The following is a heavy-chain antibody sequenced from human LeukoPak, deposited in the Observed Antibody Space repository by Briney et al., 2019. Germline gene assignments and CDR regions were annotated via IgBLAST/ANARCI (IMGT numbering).Heavy chain of an antibody. J-gene: IGHJ6*03. CDR3: AREGSYNYMDV. Sequence: SETLSLTCTVSGGSISGHYWSWIRQPPGKGLEWIGYIYYSGSTNYSPSLKSRVTISLDTSKNQFSLKLSSVTAADTAVYYCAREGSYNYMDVWGKGTTVTVSS. CDR2: IYYSGST. CDR1: GGSISGHY. V-gene: IGHV4-59*11.